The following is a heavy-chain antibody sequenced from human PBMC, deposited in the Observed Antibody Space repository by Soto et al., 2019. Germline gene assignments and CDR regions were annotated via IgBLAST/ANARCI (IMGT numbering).Heavy chain of an antibody. CDR2: IKQDGSEK. CDR3: ARDCSSTSCYDNYYYYGMDV. CDR1: GFTFSSYW. D-gene: IGHD2-2*01. Sequence: VGSLRLSCAASGFTFSSYWMSWVRQAPGKGLEWVANIKQDGSEKYYVDSVKGRFTISRDNAKNSLYLQMNSLRAEDTAVYYCARDCSSTSCYDNYYYYGMDVWGQGTTVTVSS. V-gene: IGHV3-7*01. J-gene: IGHJ6*02.